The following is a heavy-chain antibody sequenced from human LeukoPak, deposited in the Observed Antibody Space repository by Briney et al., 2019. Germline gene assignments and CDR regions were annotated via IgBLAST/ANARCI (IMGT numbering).Heavy chain of an antibody. CDR3: ASTNFHFDY. J-gene: IGHJ4*02. CDR2: IYYSGST. Sequence: SETLSLTCTVSGGSISSSSYYWGWIRQPPGKGLEWIGNIYYSGSTYYNPSLKSRVTISVDTSKNQFSLKLSSVTAADTAVYYCASTNFHFDYWGQGTLVTVSS. V-gene: IGHV4-39*01. CDR1: GGSISSSSYY. D-gene: IGHD2-8*01.